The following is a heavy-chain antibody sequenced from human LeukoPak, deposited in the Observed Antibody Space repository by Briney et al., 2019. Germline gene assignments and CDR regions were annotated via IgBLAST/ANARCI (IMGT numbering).Heavy chain of an antibody. V-gene: IGHV3-21*01. D-gene: IGHD3-10*01. J-gene: IGHJ4*02. CDR3: AREYGSGSYGY. CDR1: GFTFSSYS. CDR2: ISTSSSYI. Sequence: GGSLRLSCAASGFTFSSYSMNWVRQAPGKGLEWVSFISTSSSYIYYADSVKGRFTISRDNARNSLFLQMNSLRAEDTAVYYCAREYGSGSYGYWGQGTLVTVPS.